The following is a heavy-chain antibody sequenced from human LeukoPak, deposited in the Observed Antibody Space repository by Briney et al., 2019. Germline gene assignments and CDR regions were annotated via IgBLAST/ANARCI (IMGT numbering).Heavy chain of an antibody. CDR2: ITGSGGTT. CDR1: RITFSFYG. V-gene: IGHV3-23*01. D-gene: IGHD1-26*01. Sequence: PGGSLRLSCEASRITFSFYGMSWVRQAPWKGLEWVSSITGSGGTTYYADSMKGRFTISRDNSKNTLYLQMNSLRAEDTAVYYCAKDRVGALLYFDFWGQGTLVTVSS. J-gene: IGHJ4*02. CDR3: AKDRVGALLYFDF.